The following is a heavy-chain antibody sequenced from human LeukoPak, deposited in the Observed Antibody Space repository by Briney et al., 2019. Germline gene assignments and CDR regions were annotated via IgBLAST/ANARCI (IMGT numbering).Heavy chain of an antibody. D-gene: IGHD5-24*01. V-gene: IGHV3-21*01. CDR3: TRAGRAGYTFDY. Sequence: PGGSLRLSCAASGFTFSTYAMNWVRQAPGKGLEWVSSISNNNNIHYADSVKGRFTISRDNAGNSLYLQMDSLRAEDTAVYYCTRAGRAGYTFDYWGQGTLVSASS. CDR2: ISNNNNI. J-gene: IGHJ4*02. CDR1: GFTFSTYA.